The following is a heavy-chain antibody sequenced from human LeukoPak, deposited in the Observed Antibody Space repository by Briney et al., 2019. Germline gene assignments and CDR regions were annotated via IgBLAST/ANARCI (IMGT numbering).Heavy chain of an antibody. CDR1: GGSISSGSYY. J-gene: IGHJ6*03. CDR3: ARDATTAVGWVYMDV. CDR2: IYTSGST. D-gene: IGHD6-13*01. V-gene: IGHV4-61*09. Sequence: PSETLSLTCTVSGGSISSGSYYWSWIRQPAGKGLEWIGHIYTSGSTNYNPSLKSRVTISVDTSKNQFSLKLSSVTAADTAVYYCARDATTAVGWVYMDVWGKGTTVTISS.